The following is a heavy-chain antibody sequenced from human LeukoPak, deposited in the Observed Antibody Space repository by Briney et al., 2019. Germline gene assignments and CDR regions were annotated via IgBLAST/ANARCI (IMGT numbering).Heavy chain of an antibody. CDR1: GYTFTAYY. CDR3: SPGPNDANIIFTRY. V-gene: IGHV1-2*02. CDR2: INSNRGGT. Sequence: GASLKVSCKASGYTFTAYYMHWGPQAPGQRLEWMGWINSNRGGTNFAQKFQGRVNLTRHTSNSTAYSELEKLRSHDTAEDYCSPGPNDANIIFTRYWGQEPVVPVSS. J-gene: IGHJ4*02. D-gene: IGHD1-1*01.